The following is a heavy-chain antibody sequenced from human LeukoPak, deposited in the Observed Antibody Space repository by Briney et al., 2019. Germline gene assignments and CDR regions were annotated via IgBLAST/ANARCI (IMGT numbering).Heavy chain of an antibody. V-gene: IGHV3-23*01. Sequence: PGGSLRLSCAASGFTFTTYGMHWVRQAPGKGLEWVSAISGSGGSTYYADSVKGRFTISRDNSKNTLYLQMNSLRAEDTAVYYCAKDMGLWFGESDAFDIWGQGTLVTVSS. J-gene: IGHJ3*02. CDR2: ISGSGGST. D-gene: IGHD3-10*01. CDR1: GFTFTTYG. CDR3: AKDMGLWFGESDAFDI.